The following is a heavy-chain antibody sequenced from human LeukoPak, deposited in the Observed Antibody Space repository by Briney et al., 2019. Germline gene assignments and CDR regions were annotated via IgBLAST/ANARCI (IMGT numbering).Heavy chain of an antibody. V-gene: IGHV3-21*01. J-gene: IGHJ4*02. Sequence: GGSLRLSCVASGFTFSNYAMSWVRQAPGKGLEWVSSISSSSSYIYYADSVKGRFTISRDNAKNSLYLQMNSLRAEDTAVYYCARGSYSGSYFDYWGQGTLVTVSS. CDR1: GFTFSNYA. CDR3: ARGSYSGSYFDY. CDR2: ISSSSSYI. D-gene: IGHD1-26*01.